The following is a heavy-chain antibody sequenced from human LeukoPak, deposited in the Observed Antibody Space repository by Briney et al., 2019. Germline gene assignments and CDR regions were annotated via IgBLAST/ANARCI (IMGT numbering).Heavy chain of an antibody. Sequence: GGSLRLSCAASGFTLSSYTMNWVRQAPGKGLEWVSSISSRSSYIYYADSVKGRFTIARDNAKNSLYLQMNSLRAEDTAVYYCAREGSGWNFDYWGQGTLVTVSS. CDR3: AREGSGWNFDY. V-gene: IGHV3-21*01. J-gene: IGHJ4*02. CDR1: GFTLSSYT. D-gene: IGHD6-19*01. CDR2: ISSRSSYI.